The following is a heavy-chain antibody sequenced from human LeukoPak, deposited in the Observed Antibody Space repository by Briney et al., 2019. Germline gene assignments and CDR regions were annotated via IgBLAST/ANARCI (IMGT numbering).Heavy chain of an antibody. CDR3: ARSITIFGVVTVLDY. CDR1: GYTFTSYG. Sequence: GASVKVSCKASGYTFTSYGISWVRQAPGQGLEWMGWISAYNDNTNYAQKLQGRVTTTTDTSTSTAYMELRSLRSDDTAVYYCARSITIFGVVTVLDYWGQGTLVTVSS. D-gene: IGHD3-3*01. J-gene: IGHJ4*02. CDR2: ISAYNDNT. V-gene: IGHV1-18*01.